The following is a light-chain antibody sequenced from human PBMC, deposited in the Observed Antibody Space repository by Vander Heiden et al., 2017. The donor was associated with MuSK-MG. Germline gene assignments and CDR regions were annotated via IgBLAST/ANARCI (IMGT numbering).Light chain of an antibody. J-gene: IGLJ3*02. CDR2: EVG. CDR3: SSYRSRSVVV. CDR1: RSDVGQFDF. V-gene: IGLV2-18*02. Sequence: QSALTQPPSVAGSPGQSATISCTGTRSDVGQFDFVSWYQQSPGTVPKLIIYEVGHRPSGVPDRFSGSKSGNTASLTISGLRAEDEADYYCSSYRSRSVVVFGGGTKVTVL.